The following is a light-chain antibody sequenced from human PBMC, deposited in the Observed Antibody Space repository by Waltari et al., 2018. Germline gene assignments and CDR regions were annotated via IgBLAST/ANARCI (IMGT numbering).Light chain of an antibody. CDR3: CSYAGSLTV. V-gene: IGLV2-11*01. Sequence: SWYQFHPGKLPPLIIYDVSERPSVISDLFSGSKSDNTASLTISGLQPEDEAYYYCCSYAGSLTVFGGGTRVTVL. CDR2: DVS. J-gene: IGLJ3*02.